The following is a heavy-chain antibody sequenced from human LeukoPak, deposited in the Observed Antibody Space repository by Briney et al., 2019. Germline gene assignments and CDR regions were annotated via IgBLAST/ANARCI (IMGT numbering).Heavy chain of an antibody. D-gene: IGHD5-18*01. Sequence: GGSLRLSCAASGFTFSSYGMSWVRQAPGKGLEWVSAISGSGGSTYYADYVKGRFTISRDNSKNTLYLQMNSLRADDTAVYDCAKDGRRDTTMVAHFDYWGQGTLVTVSS. CDR1: GFTFSSYG. V-gene: IGHV3-23*01. J-gene: IGHJ4*02. CDR3: AKDGRRDTTMVAHFDY. CDR2: ISGSGGST.